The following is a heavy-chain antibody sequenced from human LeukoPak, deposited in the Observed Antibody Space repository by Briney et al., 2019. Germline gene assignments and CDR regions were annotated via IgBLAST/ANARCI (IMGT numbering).Heavy chain of an antibody. CDR3: ARSRAFNSGAFDP. D-gene: IGHD1-26*01. V-gene: IGHV4-61*01. CDR1: DASVSSASY. CDR2: IYNGVNT. J-gene: IGHJ5*02. Sequence: SETLSLTCTVSDASVSSASYWSWIRQPPGKGVEWIAHIYNGVNTNYNPSLKSRVTISVDTSKNQFSLRLNSVTAADTAVYYCARSRAFNSGAFDPWGQRSLVTVSS.